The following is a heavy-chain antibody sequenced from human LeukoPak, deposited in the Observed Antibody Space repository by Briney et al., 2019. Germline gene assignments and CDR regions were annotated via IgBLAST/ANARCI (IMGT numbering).Heavy chain of an antibody. CDR3: VTLYGDYRLLLES. J-gene: IGHJ5*02. V-gene: IGHV1-18*01. D-gene: IGHD4-17*01. Sequence: ASVKVSCKASGYTFTSYGIRWVREAPGQGLEWMGWISAYNGNTNYAQKLQGRVTMTTDTSTSTAYMEPRSLRYDTTAVYYCVTLYGDYRLLLESWGQGDLVTVSS. CDR2: ISAYNGNT. CDR1: GYTFTSYG.